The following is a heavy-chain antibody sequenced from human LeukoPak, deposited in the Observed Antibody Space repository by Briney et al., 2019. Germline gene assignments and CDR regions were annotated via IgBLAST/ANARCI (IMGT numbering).Heavy chain of an antibody. CDR1: GGSISSYY. CDR3: ARGYCSGGSCYSYYYYNYMDV. V-gene: IGHV4-59*12. D-gene: IGHD2-15*01. CDR2: IYYSGRT. J-gene: IGHJ6*03. Sequence: SETLSLTCSVSGGSISSYYWSWIRQPPGKGLEWIGYIYYSGRTNYNPSLKSRVTISVDTSKNQFSLKLSSVTAADTAVYYCARGYCSGGSCYSYYYYNYMDVWGKGTTVTVSS.